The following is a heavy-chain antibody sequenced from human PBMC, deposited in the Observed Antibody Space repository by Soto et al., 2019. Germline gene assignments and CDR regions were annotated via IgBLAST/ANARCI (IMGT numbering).Heavy chain of an antibody. CDR3: ARDLGPYSCSWEAPPHYGYYYSYGMDV. D-gene: IGHD6-13*01. V-gene: IGHV4-4*07. J-gene: IGHJ6*02. CDR2: IYPSGST. CDR1: GGSISSYY. Sequence: QVQLQESGPGLVKPSETLSLTCTVSGGSISSYYWSWIRQPAGKGLEWIGRIYPSGSTNYNPYLNSRVTMSVDTSNTQFSLKLSSVSAADTAVYYCARDLGPYSCSWEAPPHYGYYYSYGMDVWGQGTTVTVSS.